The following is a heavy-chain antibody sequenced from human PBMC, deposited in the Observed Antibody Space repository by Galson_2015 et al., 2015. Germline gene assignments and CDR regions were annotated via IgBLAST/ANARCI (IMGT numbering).Heavy chain of an antibody. CDR3: ARGRDYDAFDI. CDR2: IWYDGSNK. J-gene: IGHJ3*02. Sequence: VAVIWYDGSNKYYADSVKGRFTISRDNSKNTLYLQMNSLRAEDTAVYYCARGRDYDAFDIWGQGTMVTVSS. D-gene: IGHD4-11*01. V-gene: IGHV3-33*01.